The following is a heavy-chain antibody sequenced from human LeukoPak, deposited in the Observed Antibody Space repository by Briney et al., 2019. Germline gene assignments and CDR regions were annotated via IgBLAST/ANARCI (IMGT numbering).Heavy chain of an antibody. D-gene: IGHD3/OR15-3a*01. J-gene: IGHJ5*02. Sequence: PSETLSLTCTVSGGSISTDYWSWIRQPPGKGLEWIGYIYNSGSTNYNPSLKSRVTISVDTPKNQFSLKLSSVTAADTAVYYCARGRRLFMIFGGSFDPWGQGTLVTVSS. CDR2: IYNSGST. CDR3: ARGRRLFMIFGGSFDP. V-gene: IGHV4-59*01. CDR1: GGSISTDY.